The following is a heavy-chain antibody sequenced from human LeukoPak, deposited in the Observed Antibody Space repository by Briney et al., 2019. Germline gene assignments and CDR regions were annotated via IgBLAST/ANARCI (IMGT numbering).Heavy chain of an antibody. V-gene: IGHV4-39*01. D-gene: IGHD2-15*01. J-gene: IGHJ4*02. CDR3: ARHPNAAVVQIDY. CDR1: GGSISNSSYY. Sequence: KPSGTLTLTCTVSGGSISNSSYYWGRNPPPPGKGLEWIGSIYYSGSTYYNPSLKSRVTISVDTSKNQFSLKLSSVTAADTAVYYCARHPNAAVVQIDYWGQGTLVTVSS. CDR2: IYYSGST.